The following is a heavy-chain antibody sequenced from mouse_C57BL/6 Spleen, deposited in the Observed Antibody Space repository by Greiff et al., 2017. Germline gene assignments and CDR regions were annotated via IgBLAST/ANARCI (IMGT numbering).Heavy chain of an antibody. V-gene: IGHV1-54*01. D-gene: IGHD3-3*01. Sequence: QVQLQQSGAELVRPGTSVKVSCKASGYAFTNYLIEWVKQRPGQGLEWIGVINPGSGGTNYNEKFKGKATLTADKSSSTAYMHLSSLTSEDSAVYFCARGADDTLGCVAYWGKGTLVTASA. CDR1: GYAFTNYL. CDR2: INPGSGGT. J-gene: IGHJ3*01. CDR3: ARGADDTLGCVAY.